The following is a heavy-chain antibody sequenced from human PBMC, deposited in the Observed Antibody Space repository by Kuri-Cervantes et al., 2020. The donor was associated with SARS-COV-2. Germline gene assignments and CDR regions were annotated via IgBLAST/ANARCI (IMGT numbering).Heavy chain of an antibody. V-gene: IGHV5-10-1*01. CDR1: GYSFTSYW. Sequence: KVSCKGSGYSFTSYWISWVRQMPGKGLEWMGWIGPSDSYTNYSPSFQGHVTISADKSISTAYLQWSSLKASDTAMYYCARHEYQPPTDYWGQGTLVTVSS. D-gene: IGHD2-2*01. CDR2: IGPSDSYT. J-gene: IGHJ4*02. CDR3: ARHEYQPPTDY.